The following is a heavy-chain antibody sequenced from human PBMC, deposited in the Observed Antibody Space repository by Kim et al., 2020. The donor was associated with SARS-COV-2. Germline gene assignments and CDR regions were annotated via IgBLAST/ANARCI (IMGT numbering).Heavy chain of an antibody. Sequence: GGSLRLSCAASGFTFSNHAVTWVRQAPGKGLEWISTISRNIGDTYYADSVKGRFTISRDNSRNTLDLQMNSLRGEDTARYYCAKARSLSTVVTGFDYWGQGTLVTVSS. CDR2: ISRNIGDT. CDR1: GFTFSNHA. V-gene: IGHV3-23*01. J-gene: IGHJ4*02. CDR3: AKARSLSTVVTGFDY. D-gene: IGHD4-17*01.